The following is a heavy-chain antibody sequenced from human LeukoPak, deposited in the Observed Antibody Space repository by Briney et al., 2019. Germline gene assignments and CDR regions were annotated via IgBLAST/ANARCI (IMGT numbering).Heavy chain of an antibody. D-gene: IGHD1-26*01. CDR2: INYRSKWYN. V-gene: IGHV6-1*01. CDR3: ARSGKNTFDY. Sequence: SQTLSLTCAVSGDSVSGKTVAWNWIRQSPSRGLEWLGRINYRSKWYNDYKLSEKSRVTINPDTSKNQFSLQMNSVTPEDTAVYYCARSGKNTFDYWGQGTLVTVSS. J-gene: IGHJ4*02. CDR1: GDSVSGKTVA.